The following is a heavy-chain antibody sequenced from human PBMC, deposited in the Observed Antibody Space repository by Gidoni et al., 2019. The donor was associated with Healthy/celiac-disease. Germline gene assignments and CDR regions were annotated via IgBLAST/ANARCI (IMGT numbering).Heavy chain of an antibody. D-gene: IGHD3-10*01. CDR1: GFTFSSYA. J-gene: IGHJ4*02. Sequence: EVQLVESGGGLVQPGGSLRLSCAASGFTFSSYAMSWVRQAPGKGLEWVSAISGSGGSTYYADSVKGRFTISRDNSKNTLYLQMNSLRAEDTAVYYCAKAKSTSKPYESAPTMVQGIPDYWGQGTLVTVSS. CDR2: ISGSGGST. CDR3: AKAKSTSKPYESAPTMVQGIPDY. V-gene: IGHV3-23*04.